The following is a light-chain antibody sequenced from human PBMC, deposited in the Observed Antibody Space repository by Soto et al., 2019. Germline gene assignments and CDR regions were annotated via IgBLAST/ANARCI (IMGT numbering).Light chain of an antibody. V-gene: IGKV1-12*01. J-gene: IGKJ4*01. CDR2: TGS. CDR3: QQANSFPLT. CDR1: QGISNW. Sequence: DIQMTQSPSSVSASVGDRVSITCRASQGISNWLAWYQQKPGRAPKLLIYTGSSLQSGVPSRFSGTGSGTDFTLTISSLQPEDVATYYCQQANSFPLTFGGGSKVEIK.